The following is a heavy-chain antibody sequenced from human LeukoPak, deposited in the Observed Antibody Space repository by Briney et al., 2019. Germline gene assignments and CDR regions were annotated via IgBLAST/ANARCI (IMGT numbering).Heavy chain of an antibody. Sequence: GGYLRLSCAASGFTFSTYWMHWVRQAPGEGLVWVSRINGDGSTTNYADFVKGRFTISRDNAKNTLFLQMNSLRAEDTAVYYCARRVDATRWYDPWGQGTLVTVSS. V-gene: IGHV3-74*01. D-gene: IGHD2-15*01. CDR3: ARRVDATRWYDP. J-gene: IGHJ5*02. CDR2: INGDGSTT. CDR1: GFTFSTYW.